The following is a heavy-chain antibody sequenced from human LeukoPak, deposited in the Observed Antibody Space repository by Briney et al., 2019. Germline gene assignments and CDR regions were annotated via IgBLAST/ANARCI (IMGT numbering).Heavy chain of an antibody. Sequence: ASVKVSCKASGYTFTSYAMHWVRQAPGQRLEWMGWINAGNGNTKYSQKFQGRVTITRDTSASTAYMELSSLRSEDTAVYYCARNPYGDYSMDYWGQGTLVTVSS. CDR1: GYTFTSYA. CDR3: ARNPYGDYSMDY. D-gene: IGHD4-17*01. J-gene: IGHJ4*02. CDR2: INAGNGNT. V-gene: IGHV1-3*01.